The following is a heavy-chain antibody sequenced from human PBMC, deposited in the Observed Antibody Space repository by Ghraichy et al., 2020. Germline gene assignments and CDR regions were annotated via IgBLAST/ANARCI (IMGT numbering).Heavy chain of an antibody. J-gene: IGHJ4*02. V-gene: IGHV3-30-3*01. Sequence: GESLNISCATSGFTFSGYAMHWVRQAPGKGLEWVATISYDGSNEHYADYVKGRFTISRDNGENTLYLEMSSLRPDDTAVYYCARIHMVATTGDSDYWGQGTLVTVSS. CDR2: ISYDGSNE. CDR3: ARIHMVATTGDSDY. D-gene: IGHD5-12*01. CDR1: GFTFSGYA.